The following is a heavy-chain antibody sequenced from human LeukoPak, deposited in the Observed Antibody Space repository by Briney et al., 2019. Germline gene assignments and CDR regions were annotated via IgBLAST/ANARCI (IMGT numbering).Heavy chain of an antibody. D-gene: IGHD5-18*01. J-gene: IGHJ4*02. CDR1: GGSVSRGTYY. V-gene: IGHV4-61*01. Sequence: SDTLSLPCTVSGGSVSRGTYYWSWIRQPPGKGLEWIGYMYYSGSSNYNPSLKSRVTISVDTSKNQFSLKLSSVTAADTAVYYCARGSTYTAIDFWGQGTLVTVSS. CDR2: MYYSGSS. CDR3: ARGSTYTAIDF.